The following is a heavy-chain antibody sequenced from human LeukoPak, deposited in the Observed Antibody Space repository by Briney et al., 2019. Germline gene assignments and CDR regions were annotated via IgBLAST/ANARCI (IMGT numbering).Heavy chain of an antibody. V-gene: IGHV4-34*01. D-gene: IGHD1-26*01. CDR2: INHSGST. CDR3: ARLGRGGATPDY. J-gene: IGHJ4*02. CDR1: GGSFSGYY. Sequence: SETLSLTCAVYGGSFSGYYWSWIRQPPGKGLEWIGEINHSGSTNYNPSLKSRVTISVDTSKNQFSLKLSSVTAADTAVYYCARLGRGGATPDYWGQGTLVSVSS.